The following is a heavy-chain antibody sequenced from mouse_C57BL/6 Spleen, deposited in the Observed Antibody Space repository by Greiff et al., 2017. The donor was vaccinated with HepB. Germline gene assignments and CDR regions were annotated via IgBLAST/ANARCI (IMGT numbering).Heavy chain of an antibody. CDR3: AREDYDYDGGSDY. Sequence: QVHVKQPGAELVKPGASVKLSCKASGYTFTSYWMHWVKQRPGQGLEWIGMIHPNSGSTNYNEKFKSKATLTVDKSSSTAYMQLSSLTSEDSAVYYCAREDYDYDGGSDYWGQGTTLTVSS. CDR1: GYTFTSYW. V-gene: IGHV1-64*01. CDR2: IHPNSGST. J-gene: IGHJ2*01. D-gene: IGHD2-4*01.